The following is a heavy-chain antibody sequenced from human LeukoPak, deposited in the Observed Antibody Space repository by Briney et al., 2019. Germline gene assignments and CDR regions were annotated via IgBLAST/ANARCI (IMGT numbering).Heavy chain of an antibody. V-gene: IGHV3-30*02. Sequence: GGSLRLSCAASGFTFSSYGIHWVRQAPGKGLEWVAFIRYDGSNKYYADSVKGRFTISRDNSKNTLYLQMNSLGAEDTAVYYCAKARSYYDSSGYDYWGQGTLVTVSS. CDR3: AKARSYYDSSGYDY. CDR1: GFTFSSYG. J-gene: IGHJ4*02. D-gene: IGHD3-22*01. CDR2: IRYDGSNK.